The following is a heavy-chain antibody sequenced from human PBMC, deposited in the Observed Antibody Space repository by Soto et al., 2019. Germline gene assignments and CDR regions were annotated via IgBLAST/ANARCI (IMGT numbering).Heavy chain of an antibody. V-gene: IGHV1-18*01. Sequence: QIQLVQSEGEVRQPGASVKVSCKTSGYTFINYGVTWVRQRPGQGLEWMGWLNTYNANTKYAQKLQGRVTMTADTSASTAYVELRSLRSDATAVYFCARAQTPTESDFWGQGTLVIVSS. D-gene: IGHD2-15*01. CDR1: GYTFINYG. CDR2: LNTYNANT. CDR3: ARAQTPTESDF. J-gene: IGHJ4*02.